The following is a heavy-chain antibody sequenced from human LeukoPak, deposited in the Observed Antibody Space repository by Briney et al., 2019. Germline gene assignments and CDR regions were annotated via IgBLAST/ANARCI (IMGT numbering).Heavy chain of an antibody. CDR3: AKSRVNYGDFLAPFDY. Sequence: PGGSLRLSCAASGFTFSSYAMSWVRKAPGKGLEWVSAISGSGGSTYYADSVKGRFTISRDNSKNTLYLQMNSLRAEDTAVYYCAKSRVNYGDFLAPFDYWGQGTLVTVSS. CDR1: GFTFSSYA. J-gene: IGHJ4*02. CDR2: ISGSGGST. D-gene: IGHD4-17*01. V-gene: IGHV3-23*01.